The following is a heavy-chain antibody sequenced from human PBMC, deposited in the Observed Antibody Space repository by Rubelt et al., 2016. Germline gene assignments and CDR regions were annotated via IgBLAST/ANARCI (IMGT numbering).Heavy chain of an antibody. CDR3: ARHVSSGWYYYYGMDV. CDR1: SSYY. V-gene: IGHV4-59*08. CDR2: IYYSGST. D-gene: IGHD6-19*01. J-gene: IGHJ6*02. Sequence: SSYYLTWIRQPPGKGLEYIGYIYYSGSTYYNPSLKSRVTISVDTSKNQFSLKVYSVTAADTAVYYCARHVSSGWYYYYGMDVWGQGTTVTVSS.